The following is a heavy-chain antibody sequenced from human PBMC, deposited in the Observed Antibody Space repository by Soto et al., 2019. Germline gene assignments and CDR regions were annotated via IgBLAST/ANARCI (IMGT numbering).Heavy chain of an antibody. CDR1: GFTFSSYA. V-gene: IGHV3-23*01. Sequence: VGSLRLSCAASGFTFSSYAMSWVRQAPGKGLEWVSAISGSGGSTYYADSVKGRFTISRDNSKNTLYLQMNSLRAEDTAVYYCAKHGVVIYLGYFDYWGQGTLVTVSS. CDR3: AKHGVVIYLGYFDY. J-gene: IGHJ4*02. D-gene: IGHD3-3*01. CDR2: ISGSGGST.